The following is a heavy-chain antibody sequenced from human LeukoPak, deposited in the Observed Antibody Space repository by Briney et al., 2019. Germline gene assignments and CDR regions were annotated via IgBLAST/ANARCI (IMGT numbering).Heavy chain of an antibody. J-gene: IGHJ5*02. CDR2: IYHSGST. D-gene: IGHD3-22*01. CDR3: AREGTTYYYDTSGYRPPSGS. Sequence: PSETLSLTCTVSGYSISTGYYWGWIRQPPGKGLEWIGSIYHSGSTYYNPSLKSRVTISVDTSKNQFSLKLSSVTAVDTAVYYCAREGTTYYYDTSGYRPPSGSWGQGTLVTVSS. V-gene: IGHV4-38-2*02. CDR1: GYSISTGYY.